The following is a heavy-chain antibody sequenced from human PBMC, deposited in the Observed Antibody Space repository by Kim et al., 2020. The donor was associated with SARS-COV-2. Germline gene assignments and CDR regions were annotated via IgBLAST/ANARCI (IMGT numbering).Heavy chain of an antibody. CDR2: INHSGST. CDR1: GGSFSGYY. V-gene: IGHV4-34*01. D-gene: IGHD3-3*01. CDR3: ARVGLYYDFWSGYPPPYGMDV. Sequence: SETLSLTCAVYGGSFSGYYWSWIRQPPGKGLEWIGEINHSGSTNYNPSLKSRVTISVDTSKNQFSLKLSSVTAADTAVYYCARVGLYYDFWSGYPPPYGMDVWGQGTTVTVSS. J-gene: IGHJ6*02.